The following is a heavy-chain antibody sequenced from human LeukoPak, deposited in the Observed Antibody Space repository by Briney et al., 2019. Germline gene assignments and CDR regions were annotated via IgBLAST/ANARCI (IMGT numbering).Heavy chain of an antibody. CDR3: AREGLGGYDYYFDY. CDR1: GGTFSIYA. J-gene: IGHJ4*02. D-gene: IGHD5-12*01. CDR2: IIPIFGTA. Sequence: SVTVSFKASGGTFSIYAISWVRQAPGQGLEWMGGIIPIFGTANYAQKFQGRVTITADESTSTAYMELSSLRSEDTAVYYCAREGLGGYDYYFDYWGQGTLVTVSS. V-gene: IGHV1-69*01.